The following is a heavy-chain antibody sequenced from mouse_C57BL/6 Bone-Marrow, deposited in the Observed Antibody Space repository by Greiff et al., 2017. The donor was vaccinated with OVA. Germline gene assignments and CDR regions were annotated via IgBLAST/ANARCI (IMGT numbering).Heavy chain of an antibody. CDR1: DSEVFPIAY. D-gene: IGHD1-1*01. CDR2: ILPSIGRT. Sequence: VQLQQSGSELRSPGSSVKLSCKDFDSEVFPIAYMSWVRQKPGHGFEWIGGILPSIGRTIYGEKFEDKAPLAADTLCTTAYLELNNLTVDDSAIYYCARGDPYYYGSSPWYFGVWGTGTTVTVSS. J-gene: IGHJ1*03. CDR3: ARGDPYYYGSSPWYFGV. V-gene: IGHV15-2*01.